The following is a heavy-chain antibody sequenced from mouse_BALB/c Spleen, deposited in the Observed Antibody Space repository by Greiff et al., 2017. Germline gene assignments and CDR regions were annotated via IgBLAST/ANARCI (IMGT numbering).Heavy chain of an antibody. CDR1: GFTFSSYA. Sequence: EVKLEESGGGLVKPGGSLKLSCAASGFTFSSYAMSWVRQSPEKRLEWVAEISSGGSYTYYPDTVTGRFTISRDNAKNTLYLEMSSLRSEDTAMYYCATARATFAYWGQGTLVTVSA. V-gene: IGHV5-9-4*01. J-gene: IGHJ3*01. CDR3: ATARATFAY. D-gene: IGHD3-2*01. CDR2: ISSGGSYT.